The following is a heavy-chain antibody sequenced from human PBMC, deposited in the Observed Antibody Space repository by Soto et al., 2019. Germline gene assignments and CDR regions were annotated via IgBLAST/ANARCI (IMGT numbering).Heavy chain of an antibody. CDR1: GYSISSGYY. J-gene: IGHJ1*01. V-gene: IGHV4-38-2*01. Sequence: PSETLSLTCAVSGYSISSGYYWGWIRQPPGKGLEWIGTIYESGSTFQNPSLKSRVTISVDTSKKQFSLKLNSVTAADTAVYYCAVGYCGSSTRSREYFQQWGQGTLVTVSS. D-gene: IGHD2-2*01. CDR3: AVGYCGSSTRSREYFQQ. CDR2: IYESGST.